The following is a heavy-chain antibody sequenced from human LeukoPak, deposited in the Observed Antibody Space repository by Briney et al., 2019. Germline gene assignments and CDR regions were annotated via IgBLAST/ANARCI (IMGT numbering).Heavy chain of an antibody. CDR2: INHSGST. Sequence: SETLSLTCAVYGGSFSGYYWSWIRQPPGKGLEWIGEINHSGSTNYNPSLKSRVTISVDTSKNQFSLKLSSVTAADTAVYYCASEGCGGDCSILVDYWGQGTLVTVSS. D-gene: IGHD2-21*02. V-gene: IGHV4-34*01. J-gene: IGHJ4*02. CDR1: GGSFSGYY. CDR3: ASEGCGGDCSILVDY.